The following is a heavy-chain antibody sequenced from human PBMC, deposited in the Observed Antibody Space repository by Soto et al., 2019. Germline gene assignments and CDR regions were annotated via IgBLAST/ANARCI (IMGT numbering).Heavy chain of an antibody. J-gene: IGHJ4*02. CDR1: GASISSTFFH. Sequence: SETLSLTCSVSGASISSTFFHWGWIRQPPGKGLEWIGTIYLSGSTFYYNPSLKSRVSISGDTSKNQFSLRLTSATAADTAVYYCARLAIRYYFDYWGPGTVVTVSS. V-gene: IGHV4-39*01. D-gene: IGHD3-10*01. CDR2: IYLSGSTF. CDR3: ARLAIRYYFDY.